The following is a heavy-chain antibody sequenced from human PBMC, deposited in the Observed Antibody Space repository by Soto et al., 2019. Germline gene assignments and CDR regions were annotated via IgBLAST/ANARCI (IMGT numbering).Heavy chain of an antibody. D-gene: IGHD2-2*01. J-gene: IGHJ4*02. CDR1: GFTFSSYA. Sequence: PGGSLRLSCAASGFTFSSYAMYWVRQAPGKGLEYVSGISSNGGSTYYANSVKGRFTISRDNSKNTLYLQMGSLRAEDMAVYYCARRYCSSTSCYDPYFDYWGQGTLVTVSS. CDR3: ARRYCSSTSCYDPYFDY. CDR2: ISSNGGST. V-gene: IGHV3-64*01.